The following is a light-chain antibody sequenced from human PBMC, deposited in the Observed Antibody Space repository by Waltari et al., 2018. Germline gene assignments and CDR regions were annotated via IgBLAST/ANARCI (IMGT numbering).Light chain of an antibody. V-gene: IGLV2-14*01. J-gene: IGLJ1*01. CDR1: SSDVGGYNY. CDR3: SSYTSSSTV. Sequence: QSALTQPASVSGSPGQSITISCTGTSSDVGGYNYVSWYQQHPGKAPKLMIYAVSNRPSGFSNRFCCSKSGNTSSLTISGLQAEDEADYYCSSYTSSSTVFGTGTKVTVL. CDR2: AVS.